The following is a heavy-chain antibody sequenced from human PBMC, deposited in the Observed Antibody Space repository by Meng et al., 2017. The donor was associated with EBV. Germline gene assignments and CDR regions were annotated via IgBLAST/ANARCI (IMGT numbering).Heavy chain of an antibody. V-gene: IGHV2-5*02. CDR1: GFSPGSSGVG. CDR3: AHRRDEYSSSWYGWFDP. D-gene: IGHD6-13*01. Sequence: QLTVTQPVPTLVKPTHTLTLTCHFSGFSPGSSGVGVGWIRQPPGKALEWLALIYWDDDKRYSPSLNSRLTITNDTSKNQVVLTMTNMDPVDTATYYCAHRRDEYSSSWYGWFDPWGQGTLVTVSS. J-gene: IGHJ5*02. CDR2: IYWDDDK.